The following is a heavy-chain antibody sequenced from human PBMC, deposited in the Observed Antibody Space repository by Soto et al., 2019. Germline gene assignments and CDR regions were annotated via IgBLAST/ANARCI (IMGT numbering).Heavy chain of an antibody. D-gene: IGHD3-9*01. CDR3: ARDGYYDILTGYPHYYGMDV. J-gene: IGHJ6*02. CDR1: GYTFTSYG. V-gene: IGHV1-18*01. CDR2: ISAYNGNT. Sequence: ASVKVSCKASGYTFTSYGISWVRQAPGQGLEWMGWISAYNGNTNYAQKLQGRVTMTTDTSTSTAYMELRSLRSDDTAVYYCARDGYYDILTGYPHYYGMDVWGQGTTVTVSS.